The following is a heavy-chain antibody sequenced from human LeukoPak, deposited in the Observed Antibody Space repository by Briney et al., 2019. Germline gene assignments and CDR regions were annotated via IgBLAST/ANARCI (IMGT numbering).Heavy chain of an antibody. J-gene: IGHJ5*02. V-gene: IGHV3-64D*06. D-gene: IGHD1-1*01. CDR3: VKAYNWNVYSNGDH. Sequence: GGSLRLSCSASGFTFSKNAMHWVRQAPGKGLEYVSAITNNGGTTYYADSVKGRFTISRDNSKNTLFLQMSSLRDEDTAVYYCVKAYNWNVYSNGDHWGRGTLVTVSS. CDR2: ITNNGGTT. CDR1: GFTFSKNA.